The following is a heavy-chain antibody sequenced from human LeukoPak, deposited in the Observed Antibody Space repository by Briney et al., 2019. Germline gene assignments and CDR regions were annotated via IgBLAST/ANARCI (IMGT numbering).Heavy chain of an antibody. CDR3: ARDPPHFHGPPSRTRTAMVTTSSY. J-gene: IGHJ4*02. V-gene: IGHV3-21*01. CDR1: GFTFSSYS. D-gene: IGHD5-18*01. Sequence: GGSLRLSCAASGFTFSSYSMNWVRQAPGKGLEWVSSISSSSSYIYYADSVKGRFTISRDNAKNSLYLQMNSLRAEDTAVYYCARDPPHFHGPPSRTRTAMVTTSSYWGQGTLVTVSS. CDR2: ISSSSSYI.